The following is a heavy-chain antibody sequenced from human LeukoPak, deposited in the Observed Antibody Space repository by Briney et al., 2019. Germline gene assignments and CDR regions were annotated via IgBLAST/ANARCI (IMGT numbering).Heavy chain of an antibody. CDR2: IWYDGSNK. CDR3: ARDGPDSSSLDY. Sequence: PGRSLRLSCAASGFTFSSYGMHWVRQAPGKGLEWVAVIWYDGSNKYYADSVKGRFTISRDNSKNTLYLQMNSLRAEDTAVYYCARDGPDSSSLDYWGQGTLVTVSS. J-gene: IGHJ4*02. CDR1: GFTFSSYG. D-gene: IGHD6-13*01. V-gene: IGHV3-33*08.